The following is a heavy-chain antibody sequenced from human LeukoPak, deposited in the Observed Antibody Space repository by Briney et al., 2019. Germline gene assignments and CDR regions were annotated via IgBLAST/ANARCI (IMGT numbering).Heavy chain of an antibody. D-gene: IGHD4-17*01. Sequence: SQTLSLTCAISGDSVSSNIAACNWIRQSPSRGLEWLGRTYYRSKWSNNYAVSVKSRITINSDTSKNQFALQLNSVTPEDTAVYYCARGSNDYRDYSFDYWGQGTLVTVSS. J-gene: IGHJ4*02. CDR1: GDSVSSNIAA. CDR3: ARGSNDYRDYSFDY. CDR2: TYYRSKWSN. V-gene: IGHV6-1*01.